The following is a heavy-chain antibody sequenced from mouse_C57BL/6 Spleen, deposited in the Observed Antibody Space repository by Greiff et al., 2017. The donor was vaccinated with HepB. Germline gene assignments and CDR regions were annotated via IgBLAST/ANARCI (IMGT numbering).Heavy chain of an antibody. J-gene: IGHJ4*01. CDR2: IYPGSGST. CDR3: ARSDDYYAMDY. V-gene: IGHV1-55*01. CDR1: GYTFPSYW. Sequence: VQLQQPGAELVKPGASVKMSCKASGYTFPSYWITWVKQRPGQGLEWIGDIYPGSGSTNYNEKFKSKATLTVDTSSSTAYMQLSSLTSEDSAVYYCARSDDYYAMDYWGQGTSVTVAS.